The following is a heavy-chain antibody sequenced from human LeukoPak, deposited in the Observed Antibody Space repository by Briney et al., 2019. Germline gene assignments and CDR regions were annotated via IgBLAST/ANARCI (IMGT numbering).Heavy chain of an antibody. D-gene: IGHD1-20*01. J-gene: IGHJ5*02. CDR2: IKQDGSEK. V-gene: IGHV3-7*01. CDR1: GFTFSSYW. CDR3: AREELVITGTTWGPNWFDP. Sequence: PGGSLRLSCAASGFTFSSYWMSWVRQAPGKGLEWVANIKQDGSEKYYVDSVKGRFTISRDNAKNSLYLQMNSLRAEDTAVYYCAREELVITGTTWGPNWFDPWGQGTLVTVSS.